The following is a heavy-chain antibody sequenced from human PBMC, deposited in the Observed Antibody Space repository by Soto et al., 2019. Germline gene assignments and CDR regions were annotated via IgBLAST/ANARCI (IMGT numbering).Heavy chain of an antibody. CDR3: TISSGWYGNIYYYYGMDV. J-gene: IGHJ6*02. D-gene: IGHD6-19*01. CDR1: GFTFSNAW. CDR2: IKSKTDGGTT. Sequence: GSLRLSCAASGFTFSNAWMNWVRQAPGKGLEWVGRIKSKTDGGTTDYAAPVKGRFTISRDDSKNTLYLQMNSLKTEDTAVYYCTISSGWYGNIYYYYGMDVWGQGTTVTVSS. V-gene: IGHV3-15*07.